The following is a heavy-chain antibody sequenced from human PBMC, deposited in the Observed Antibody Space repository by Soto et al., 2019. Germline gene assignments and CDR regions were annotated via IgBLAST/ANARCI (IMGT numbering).Heavy chain of an antibody. J-gene: IGHJ6*01. D-gene: IGHD6-6*01. Sequence: QVQLVESGGGVVQPGRSLRLSCAASGFTFSSYAMHWVRQAPGKGLEWVAVISYDGSNKYYADSVKGRFTISRDNSKNTLYLQMNSLRAEDTAVYYCARDSLYSSSAEPDYYYYGMDVW. CDR3: ARDSLYSSSAEPDYYYYGMDV. V-gene: IGHV3-30-3*01. CDR2: ISYDGSNK. CDR1: GFTFSSYA.